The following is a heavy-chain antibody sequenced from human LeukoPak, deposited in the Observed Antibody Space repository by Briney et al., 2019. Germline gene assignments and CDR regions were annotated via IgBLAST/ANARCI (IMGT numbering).Heavy chain of an antibody. Sequence: PGGSLRLSCAASGFTFSNAWMSWVRQAPGKGLEWVGRIKSKTDGGTTDYAAPVKGRFTISRDDSKNTLCLQMNSLKTEDTAVYYCTSDSNPHIVVVPAATDYRGQGTLVTVSS. CDR2: IKSKTDGGTT. J-gene: IGHJ4*02. V-gene: IGHV3-15*01. CDR1: GFTFSNAW. CDR3: TSDSNPHIVVVPAATDY. D-gene: IGHD2-2*01.